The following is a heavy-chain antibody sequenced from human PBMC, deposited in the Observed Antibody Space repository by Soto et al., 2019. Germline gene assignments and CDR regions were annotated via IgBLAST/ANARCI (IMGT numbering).Heavy chain of an antibody. CDR1: GDSVTISDYY. CDR3: AAHDSGGYYAEY. D-gene: IGHD3-22*01. CDR2: IHYSGST. V-gene: IGHV4-39*01. J-gene: IGHJ4*02. Sequence: QLQLQESGPGLVKPSETLSLTCTVSGDSVTISDYYWGWIRQPPGKGLEWIGSIHYSGSTYYNTSLKRRVTISGDTSKKQFSLKLTSVTAADAAVYYCAAHDSGGYYAEYWGQGTLVTVSA.